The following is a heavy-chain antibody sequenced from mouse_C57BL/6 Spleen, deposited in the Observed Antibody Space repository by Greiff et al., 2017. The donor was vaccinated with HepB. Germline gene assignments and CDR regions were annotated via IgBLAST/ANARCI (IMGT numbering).Heavy chain of an antibody. CDR1: GFTFSSYG. CDR3: ARHTVVDWYFDV. V-gene: IGHV5-6*01. Sequence: EVQLVESGGDLVKPGGSLKLSCAASGFTFSSYGMSWVRQTPDKRLEWVATISSGGSYTYYPDSVKGRFTISRDNAKNTLYLQMSSLKSEDTAMDYCARHTVVDWYFDVWGTGTTVTVSS. D-gene: IGHD1-1*01. CDR2: ISSGGSYT. J-gene: IGHJ1*03.